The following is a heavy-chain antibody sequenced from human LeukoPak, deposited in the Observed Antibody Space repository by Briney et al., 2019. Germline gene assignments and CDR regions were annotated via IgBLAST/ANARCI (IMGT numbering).Heavy chain of an antibody. CDR1: GGSISSGGYY. D-gene: IGHD2-2*01. Sequence: SQTLSLTCTVSGGSISSGGYYWSWIRQHPGKGLEWIGYIYYSGSTYYNPSLKSRVTISVDTSKNQFSLKLSSVTAADTAVYYCARAATEYQLLPYFDYRGQGTLVTVSS. J-gene: IGHJ4*02. CDR2: IYYSGST. V-gene: IGHV4-31*03. CDR3: ARAATEYQLLPYFDY.